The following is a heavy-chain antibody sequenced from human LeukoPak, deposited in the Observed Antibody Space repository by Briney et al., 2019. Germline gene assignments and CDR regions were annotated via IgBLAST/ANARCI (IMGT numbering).Heavy chain of an antibody. CDR1: GGSISSGFYY. CDR3: ARRKDGHDY. V-gene: IGHV4-61*02. Sequence: PSETLSLTCTVSGGSISSGFYYWSWIRQPAGKGLEWIGRIYTSGSTNYNPSLKSQVTISPDTSKNQFSLKLSSVTAADTAVYYCARRKDGHDYWGQGTLVTVSS. J-gene: IGHJ4*02. CDR2: IYTSGST. D-gene: IGHD1-14*01.